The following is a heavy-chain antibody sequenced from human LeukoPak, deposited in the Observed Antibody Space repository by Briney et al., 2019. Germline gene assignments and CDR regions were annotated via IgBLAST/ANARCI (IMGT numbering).Heavy chain of an antibody. D-gene: IGHD3-22*01. CDR2: ISPYNGDT. J-gene: IGHJ4*02. Sequence: ASVTVSCKASGYTFTGYYMHWVRQAPGQGLEWVGWISPYNGDTDYAQKFQGRVTLTTDKSTTTGNMELTSLRSDDTAVYYCAIGYVSGGYHHRVFYSWGQGTLVTVSS. CDR1: GYTFTGYY. V-gene: IGHV1-18*04. CDR3: AIGYVSGGYHHRVFYS.